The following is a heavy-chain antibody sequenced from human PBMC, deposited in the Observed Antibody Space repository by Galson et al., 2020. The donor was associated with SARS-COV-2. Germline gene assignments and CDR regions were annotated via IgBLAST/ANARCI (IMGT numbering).Heavy chain of an antibody. CDR1: GGSTSYYY. CDR2: IYDSGST. D-gene: IGHD3-3*01. J-gene: IGHJ6*02. V-gene: IGHV4-59*13. CDR3: ARDAITIFGVDHYYYHGMDV. Sequence: SETLSLSCTVSGGSTSYYYWTWIRQSPGKGLEWIGNIYDSGSTNSNPSLKSRVTISIDTSKNQFFLKLSSVTAADTAVYFCARDAITIFGVDHYYYHGMDVWGQGTTVTVSS.